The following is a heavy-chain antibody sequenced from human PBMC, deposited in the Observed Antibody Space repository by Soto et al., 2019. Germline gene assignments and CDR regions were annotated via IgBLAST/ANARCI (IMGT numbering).Heavy chain of an antibody. CDR1: GFNFSNAW. D-gene: IGHD3-16*01. CDR3: THPVDDYIWGSSPPDAFDI. J-gene: IGHJ3*02. Sequence: GGSLRLSCAASGFNFSNAWMSWVRQAPGKGLEWVGRIKSKTDGGTTDYAAPVKGRFTISRDDSKNTLYLQMNSLKTEDTAVYYCTHPVDDYIWGSSPPDAFDIWGQGTMVTVSS. CDR2: IKSKTDGGTT. V-gene: IGHV3-15*01.